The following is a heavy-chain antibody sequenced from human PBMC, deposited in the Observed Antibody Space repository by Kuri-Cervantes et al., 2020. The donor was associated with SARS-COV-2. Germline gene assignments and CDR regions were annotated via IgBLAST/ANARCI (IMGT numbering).Heavy chain of an antibody. D-gene: IGHD3-9*01. V-gene: IGHV3-30*18. J-gene: IGHJ6*03. Sequence: GGSLRLSCAASGFTFSSYGMHWVRQAPGKGLEWVAVISYDGSNKYYADSVKGRFTISRDNSKNTLYLQMNSLRAEDTAVYYCAKDFYDILTGYYEYYYYYYYMDVWGKGTTVTVSS. CDR1: GFTFSSYG. CDR2: ISYDGSNK. CDR3: AKDFYDILTGYYEYYYYYYYMDV.